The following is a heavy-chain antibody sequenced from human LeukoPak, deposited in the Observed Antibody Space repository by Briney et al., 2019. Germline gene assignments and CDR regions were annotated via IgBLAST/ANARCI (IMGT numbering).Heavy chain of an antibody. V-gene: IGHV6-1*01. J-gene: IGHJ5*02. CDR3: AREILVWDWNYVGSRNTPYT. CDR2: TYYRSKWYN. D-gene: IGHD1-7*01. Sequence: SQTLSLTCAISGDSFSSNSAAWNWLRQSPSRGLEWLGRTYYRSKWYNDYAVSVKSRITINPDTSKNQFSLQLNSVTPEDTAVYYCAREILVWDWNYVGSRNTPYTWGQGTLVTVSS. CDR1: GDSFSSNSAA.